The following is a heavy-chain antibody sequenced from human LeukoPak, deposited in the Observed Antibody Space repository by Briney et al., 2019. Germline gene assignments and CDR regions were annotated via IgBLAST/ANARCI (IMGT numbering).Heavy chain of an antibody. J-gene: IGHJ3*02. CDR3: ASPRGADAFDI. CDR1: GYSFTNYW. Sequence: GASLKISCKGSGYSFTNYWIGWVRQMPGKGLEWMGIIYPGDSDTRYSPSFQGQVTISADKSISTVYLQWSSLKASDTAMYYCASPRGADAFDIWGQGTMVTVSS. CDR2: IYPGDSDT. V-gene: IGHV5-51*01. D-gene: IGHD3-10*01.